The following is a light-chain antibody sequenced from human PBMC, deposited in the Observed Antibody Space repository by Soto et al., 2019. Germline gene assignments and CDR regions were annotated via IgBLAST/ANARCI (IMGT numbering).Light chain of an antibody. V-gene: IGKV3-15*01. CDR1: QSVSSN. CDR2: GAS. Sequence: EIVMTQSPATLSVSPGERATLSCRASQSVSSNLAWYQQKPGQAPRLLIYGASIRATGIAARFSGSGSGTNFTLTISSLQADDFVVYYCHHYNNWPPWTFGQGDKVQVK. CDR3: HHYNNWPPWT. J-gene: IGKJ1*01.